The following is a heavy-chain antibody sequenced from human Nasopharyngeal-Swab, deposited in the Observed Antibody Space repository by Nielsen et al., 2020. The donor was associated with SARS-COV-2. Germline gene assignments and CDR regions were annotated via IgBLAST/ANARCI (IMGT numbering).Heavy chain of an antibody. V-gene: IGHV4-61*01. D-gene: IGHD1-26*01. J-gene: IGHJ6*03. CDR3: AREGRWDPYYYYYMDV. CDR2: IYYSGST. CDR1: GGSVSSGSYY. Sequence: SETLSLTCTVSGGSVSSGSYYWSWIRQPPGKGLEWIGYIYYSGSTNYNPSLKSRVTISVDTSKNQFSLKLSSVTAVDTAVYYCAREGRWDPYYYYYMDVWGKGTTVTVSS.